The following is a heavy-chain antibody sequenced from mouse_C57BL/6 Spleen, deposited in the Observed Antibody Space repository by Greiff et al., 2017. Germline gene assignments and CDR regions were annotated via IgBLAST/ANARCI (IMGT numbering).Heavy chain of an antibody. V-gene: IGHV1-64*01. D-gene: IGHD2-3*01. J-gene: IGHJ2*01. CDR2: IYPTSGST. Sequence: QVQLQQPGAELVKPGASVKLSCKASGYTFTSYWMHWVKQRPGQGLEWIGMIYPTSGSTNYNEKFKSKATLTVDKSSSPAYMQLSSLTSEDSAVCSCASECDCYYYFGCWGQGTTLTVSS. CDR1: GYTFTSYW. CDR3: ASECDCYYYFGC.